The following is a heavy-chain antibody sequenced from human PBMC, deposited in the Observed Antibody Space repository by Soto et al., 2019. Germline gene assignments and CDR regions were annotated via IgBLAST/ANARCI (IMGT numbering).Heavy chain of an antibody. V-gene: IGHV3-30*18. J-gene: IGHJ6*03. CDR3: AKDPMVTIAAAGRGDYYYYMDV. CDR1: GFTFSSYG. D-gene: IGHD6-13*01. Sequence: QVQLVESGGGVVQPGRSLRLSCAASGFTFSSYGMHWVRQAPGKGLEGGAVISYDGSNKYYADSVRGRFTISRDNSKNTLYLRMNSLSSEDTAVYYCAKDPMVTIAAAGRGDYYYYMDVWGKGTTVTVSS. CDR2: ISYDGSNK.